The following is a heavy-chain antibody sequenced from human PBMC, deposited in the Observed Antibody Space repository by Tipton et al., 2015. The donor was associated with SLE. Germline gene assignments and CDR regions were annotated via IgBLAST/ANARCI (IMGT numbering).Heavy chain of an antibody. D-gene: IGHD1-1*01. Sequence: SLRLSCAASGFSFSTYTMHWLRQAPGKGLEWVAAISFDGITRLYADSVKGRLTVSRDNSQNTLYLQMSSLRTEDTAVYYCARDLDDAFDIWGQGTTVTVSS. J-gene: IGHJ3*02. CDR2: ISFDGITR. CDR1: GFSFSTYT. V-gene: IGHV3-30-3*01. CDR3: ARDLDDAFDI.